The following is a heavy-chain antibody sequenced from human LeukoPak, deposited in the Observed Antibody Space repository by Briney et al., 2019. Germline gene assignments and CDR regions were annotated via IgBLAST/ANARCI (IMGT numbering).Heavy chain of an antibody. J-gene: IGHJ4*02. CDR2: ISGTAGSA. CDR3: ARGPRYSFY. D-gene: IGHD6-13*01. CDR1: GFIFSNYA. Sequence: GGSLRLSCAASGFIFSNYAMSWVRQAPGKGLEWVSSISGTAGSAYYADSVKGRFTISRDQANNTLYLQMNTLRDEDTAVYYCARGPRYSFYWGQGTLVSVSS. V-gene: IGHV3-23*01.